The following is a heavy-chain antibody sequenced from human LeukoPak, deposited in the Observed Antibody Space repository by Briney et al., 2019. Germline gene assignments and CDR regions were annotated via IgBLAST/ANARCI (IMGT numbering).Heavy chain of an antibody. CDR2: IYSGGSA. D-gene: IGHD2-15*01. V-gene: IGHV3-53*01. CDR1: GFTFSSYW. Sequence: GGSLRLSCAASGFTFSSYWMSWVRQAPGKGLEWVSVIYSGGSAYYADSVKGRFTISRDNSKNTLYLQMNSLRAEDTAVYYCAILGGRSSPFDYWGQGTLVTVSS. J-gene: IGHJ4*02. CDR3: AILGGRSSPFDY.